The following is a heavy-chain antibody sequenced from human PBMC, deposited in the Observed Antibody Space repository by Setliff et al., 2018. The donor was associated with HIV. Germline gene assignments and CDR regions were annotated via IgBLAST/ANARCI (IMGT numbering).Heavy chain of an antibody. J-gene: IGHJ4*02. CDR1: VYTFTDYY. CDR3: ARSTTAD. D-gene: IGHD4-17*01. Sequence: ASVKVSCKASVYTFTDYYIHWVRQAPGQGLEWMGWIYPNTGGTNYAQEFQGRVTMTRDTSISTAYMELSRLRSDDTAVYYCARSTTADWGQGTLVTVSS. CDR2: IYPNTGGT. V-gene: IGHV1-2*02.